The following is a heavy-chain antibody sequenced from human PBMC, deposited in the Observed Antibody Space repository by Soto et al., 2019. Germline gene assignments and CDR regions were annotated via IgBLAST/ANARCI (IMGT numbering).Heavy chain of an antibody. J-gene: IGHJ4*02. CDR1: GFTFSSYG. V-gene: IGHV3-30*18. D-gene: IGHD2-2*01. CDR3: AKLAPVAHYCSSTSCYESDYFDY. Sequence: GGSLRLSCAASGFTFSSYGMHWVRQAPGKGLEWVAVISYDGSNKYYADSVKGRFTISRDNSKNTLYLQMNSLRAEDTAVYYCAKLAPVAHYCSSTSCYESDYFDYWGQGTLVTVSS. CDR2: ISYDGSNK.